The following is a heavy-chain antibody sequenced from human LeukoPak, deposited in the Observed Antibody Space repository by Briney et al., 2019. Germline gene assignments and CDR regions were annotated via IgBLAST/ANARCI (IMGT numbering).Heavy chain of an antibody. CDR2: IYHSGST. Sequence: SQTLSLTCAVSGGSISSGGYSWSWVRQPPGKGLEWIGYIYHSGSTYYNPSLKSRVTISVDTSKKHFSLKLSSVTAADTAVYYCARMRVRGVFLYYFDYWGQGTLVIVSS. CDR3: ARMRVRGVFLYYFDY. D-gene: IGHD3-10*01. V-gene: IGHV4-30-2*01. CDR1: GGSISSGGYS. J-gene: IGHJ4*02.